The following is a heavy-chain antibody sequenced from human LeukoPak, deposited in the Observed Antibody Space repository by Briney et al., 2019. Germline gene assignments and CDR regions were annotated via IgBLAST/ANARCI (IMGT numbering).Heavy chain of an antibody. CDR2: INHSGST. J-gene: IGHJ6*02. CDR3: ARGRKDYYYYYGMDV. V-gene: IGHV4-34*01. CDR1: GGSLSGYY. Sequence: SETLSLTCAVYGGSLSGYYWSWIRQPPGKGLEWIGEINHSGSTNYNPSLKSRVTISVDTSKNQFSLKLSSVTAADTAVYYCARGRKDYYYYYGMDVWGQGTTVTVSS.